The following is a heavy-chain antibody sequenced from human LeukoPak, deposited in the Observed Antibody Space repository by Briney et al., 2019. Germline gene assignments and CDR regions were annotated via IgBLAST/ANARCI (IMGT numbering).Heavy chain of an antibody. V-gene: IGHV3-30*04. CDR3: AREGGYYGSGSYSYGFDY. J-gene: IGHJ4*02. Sequence: GGSLRLSCAASGFTFSSYAMHWVRQAPGKGLEWVAVISYDGSNKCYADSVKGRFTISRDNSKNTLYLQMNSLRAEDTAVYYCAREGGYYGSGSYSYGFDYWGQGTLVTVSS. CDR1: GFTFSSYA. CDR2: ISYDGSNK. D-gene: IGHD3-10*01.